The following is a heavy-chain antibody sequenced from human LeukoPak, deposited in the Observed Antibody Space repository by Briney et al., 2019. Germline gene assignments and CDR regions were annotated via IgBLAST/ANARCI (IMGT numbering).Heavy chain of an antibody. Sequence: TLSLTCGVSGGSISSTNWWSWVRQPPGQGLEWIGEISLSGLTNYNPSLKSRITLSVDTSRNQFSLNLSSVTAADTAVYYCARGRYYYDSRGYYKQYYFDYWGQGTLVTVSS. D-gene: IGHD3-22*01. J-gene: IGHJ4*02. V-gene: IGHV4-4*02. CDR2: ISLSGLT. CDR1: GGSISSTNW. CDR3: ARGRYYYDSRGYYKQYYFDY.